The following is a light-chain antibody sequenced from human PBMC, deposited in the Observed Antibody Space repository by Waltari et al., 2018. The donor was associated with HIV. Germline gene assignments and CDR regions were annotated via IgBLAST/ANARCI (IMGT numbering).Light chain of an antibody. J-gene: IGLJ2*01. CDR3: SSYSGITTLV. Sequence: QSALTQPASVSGSPGQSITISCTGTSSDIGYYDPVSWYQLHPGKAPKLTISDVNNRPSGVSDRFSGSKSDNTASLTISGLQTDDEADYYCSSYSGITTLVFGGGTKVTVL. CDR1: SSDIGYYDP. CDR2: DVN. V-gene: IGLV2-14*01.